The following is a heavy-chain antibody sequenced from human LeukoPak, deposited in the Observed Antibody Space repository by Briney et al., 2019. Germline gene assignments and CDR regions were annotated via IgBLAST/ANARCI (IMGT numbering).Heavy chain of an antibody. CDR3: ARVGGVVVVPAAVYFDY. D-gene: IGHD2-2*01. CDR1: GGSFSGYY. J-gene: IGHJ4*02. V-gene: IGHV4-34*01. CDR2: INHSEST. Sequence: SETLSLTCAVYGGSFSGYYWSWIRQPPGKGLERIGEINHSESTNYNPSLKSRVTISVDTSKNQFSLKLSSVTAADTAVYYCARVGGVVVVPAAVYFDYWGQGTLVTVSS.